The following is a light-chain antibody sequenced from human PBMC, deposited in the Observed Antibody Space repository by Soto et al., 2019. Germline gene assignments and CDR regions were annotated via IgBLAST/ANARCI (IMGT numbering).Light chain of an antibody. J-gene: IGLJ1*01. CDR2: EVT. CDR3: SSYPGSNNPYV. V-gene: IGLV2-8*01. CDR1: SGDIGGYDY. Sequence: QSALTQPPSASGSPGQSVTISCTGTSGDIGGYDYVSWYQQHPGKAPKLMIYEVTKRPLGVPDRFSGSKSGNTASLTVSGLQAEDEADYYCSSYPGSNNPYVFGTGTKLTVL.